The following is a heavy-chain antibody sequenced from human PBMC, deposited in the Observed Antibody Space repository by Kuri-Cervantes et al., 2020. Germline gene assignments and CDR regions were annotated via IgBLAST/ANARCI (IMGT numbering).Heavy chain of an antibody. V-gene: IGHV4-4*02. Sequence: SETLSLTCAVSGGSISSSNWWSWVRQPPGKGLEWIGEIYHSGSTNYNPSLKSRVTISVDTSKNQFSLKLSSVTAADTAVYYCASQDYYGSGFDYWGQGTLVTVSS. CDR3: ASQDYYGSGFDY. CDR1: GGSISSSNW. J-gene: IGHJ4*02. CDR2: IYHSGST. D-gene: IGHD3-10*01.